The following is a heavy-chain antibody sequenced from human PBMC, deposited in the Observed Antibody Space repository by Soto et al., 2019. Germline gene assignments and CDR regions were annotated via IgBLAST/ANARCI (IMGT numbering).Heavy chain of an antibody. J-gene: IGHJ5*02. CDR3: ARQPRGAATVTSVINWFDP. CDR1: GFTFSNYW. V-gene: IGHV3-74*01. Sequence: GGSLRLSCAASGFTFSNYWMYWVRQAPGKGLVWVSRINSDGSSTSYADSVKGRFTISRDNAKNTLYLQMNSLRVEDTAVYYCARQPRGAATVTSVINWFDPWGQGALVTVSS. D-gene: IGHD4-17*01. CDR2: INSDGSST.